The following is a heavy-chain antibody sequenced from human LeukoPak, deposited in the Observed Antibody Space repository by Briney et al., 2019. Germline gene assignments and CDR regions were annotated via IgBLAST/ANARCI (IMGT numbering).Heavy chain of an antibody. V-gene: IGHV1-69*13. D-gene: IGHD3-22*01. Sequence: ASVTVSCKASGGTFSSYAISWVRQAPGQGLEWMGGIIPIFGTANYAQKFQGRVTITADESTSTAYMELSSLRSEDTAVYYCARCDSSGYYAQFDYWGQGTLVTVSS. CDR3: ARCDSSGYYAQFDY. CDR2: IIPIFGTA. CDR1: GGTFSSYA. J-gene: IGHJ4*02.